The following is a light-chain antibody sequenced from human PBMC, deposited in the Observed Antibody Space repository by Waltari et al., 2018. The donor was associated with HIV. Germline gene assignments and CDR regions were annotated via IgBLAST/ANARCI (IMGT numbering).Light chain of an antibody. CDR3: QSYDGTTVV. Sequence: NFILTQSHSVSESPGKTVTISCTRSSDGLGSTYIQWYQQRPGRSPDTVIYEDSQRPSGVPNRFSGSVDSSSNSASLTISGLKTEDEADYFCQSYDGTTVVFGGGTRLTVL. J-gene: IGLJ2*01. V-gene: IGLV6-57*01. CDR2: EDS. CDR1: SDGLGSTY.